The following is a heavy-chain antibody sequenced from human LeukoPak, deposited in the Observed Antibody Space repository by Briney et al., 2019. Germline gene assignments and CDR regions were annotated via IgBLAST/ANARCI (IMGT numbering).Heavy chain of an antibody. CDR1: GGSISSSNYY. J-gene: IGHJ3*02. CDR3: ARHQDTGDYQRAFDI. V-gene: IGHV4-39*01. CDR2: IFYGRDT. D-gene: IGHD4-17*01. Sequence: PSETLSLTCSVSGGSISSSNYYWGWIRQPPGRDLEWIGSIFYGRDTYYNPSLKSRVTISVDTSKNQFSLKLSSVTAADTALYYCARHQDTGDYQRAFDIWGQGTMVTVSS.